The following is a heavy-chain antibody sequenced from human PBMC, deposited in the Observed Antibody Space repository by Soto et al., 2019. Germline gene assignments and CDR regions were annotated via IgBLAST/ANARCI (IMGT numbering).Heavy chain of an antibody. Sequence: ASVKVSCKASGYTFTGYYIHWVRQAPGQGLEWMGWINPNSGGTNYAQKFQGWVTMTRDTSISTAYMELSRLRSDDTAVYYCAREEKDAFDIWGQGTMVTVSS. J-gene: IGHJ3*02. V-gene: IGHV1-2*04. CDR2: INPNSGGT. CDR1: GYTFTGYY. CDR3: AREEKDAFDI.